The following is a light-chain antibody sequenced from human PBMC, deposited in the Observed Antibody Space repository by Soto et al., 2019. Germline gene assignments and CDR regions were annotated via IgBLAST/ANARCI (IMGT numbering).Light chain of an antibody. Sequence: DIQMTQSPSSLSASVEDRVTITCRASQGFSNYLAWYQQKPGKVPMLLIYATYTLQSGVPSRFSGSGSGTDFTLTISSLQPEDVATYYCQKYNDVPFTFGPGTKVDIK. CDR3: QKYNDVPFT. V-gene: IGKV1-27*01. CDR1: QGFSNY. J-gene: IGKJ3*01. CDR2: ATY.